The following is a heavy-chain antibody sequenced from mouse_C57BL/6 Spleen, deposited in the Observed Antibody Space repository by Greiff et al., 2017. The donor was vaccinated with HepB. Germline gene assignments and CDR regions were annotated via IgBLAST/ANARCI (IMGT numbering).Heavy chain of an antibody. D-gene: IGHD2-2*01. CDR3: ARGDGYVYAMDY. V-gene: IGHV5-17*01. CDR1: GFTFSDYG. J-gene: IGHJ4*01. CDR2: ISSGSSTI. Sequence: EVMLVESGGGLVKPGGSLKLSCAASGFTFSDYGMHWVRQAPEKGLEWVAYISSGSSTIYYADTVKGRFTISRDNAKNTLFLQMTSLRSEDTAMYYCARGDGYVYAMDYWGQGTSVTVSS.